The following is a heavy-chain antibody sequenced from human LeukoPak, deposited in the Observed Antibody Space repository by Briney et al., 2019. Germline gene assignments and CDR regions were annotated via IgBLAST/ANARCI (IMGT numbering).Heavy chain of an antibody. CDR3: AKTMVRGVIIPDAFDI. J-gene: IGHJ3*02. D-gene: IGHD3-10*01. CDR2: ISYDGSNK. Sequence: PGGSLGLSCAASGFTFSSYAMHWVRQAPGKGLEWVAVISYDGSNKYYADSVKGRFTISRDNSKNTLYLQMNSLRAEDTAVYYCAKTMVRGVIIPDAFDIWGQGTMVTVSS. V-gene: IGHV3-30*04. CDR1: GFTFSSYA.